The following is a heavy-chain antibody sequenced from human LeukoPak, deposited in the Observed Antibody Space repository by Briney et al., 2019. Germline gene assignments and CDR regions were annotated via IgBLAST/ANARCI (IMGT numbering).Heavy chain of an antibody. CDR2: IYHSGST. CDR3: ARDVGGFDP. J-gene: IGHJ5*02. V-gene: IGHV4-38-2*02. Sequence: SETLSPTCTASGYSISSGYYWGWIRQPPGKGLEWIGSIYHSGSTYYNPSLKSRVTISVDTSKNQFSLKLSSVTAADTAVYYCARDVGGFDPWGQGTLVTVSS. D-gene: IGHD2-15*01. CDR1: GYSISSGYY.